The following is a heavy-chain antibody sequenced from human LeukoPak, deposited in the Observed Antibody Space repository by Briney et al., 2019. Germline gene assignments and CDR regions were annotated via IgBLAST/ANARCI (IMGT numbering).Heavy chain of an antibody. CDR3: ARSSSSWSAYNWFDP. D-gene: IGHD6-13*01. V-gene: IGHV4-34*01. CDR1: GGSFSGYY. J-gene: IGHJ5*02. CDR2: INHSGST. Sequence: PSETLSLTCAVYGGSFSGYYWSWIRQPPGKGLEWIGEINHSGSTNYNPSLKSRVTISVDTSKNQFSLKLSSVTAADTAVYYCARSSSSWSAYNWFDPWGQGTLVTVSS.